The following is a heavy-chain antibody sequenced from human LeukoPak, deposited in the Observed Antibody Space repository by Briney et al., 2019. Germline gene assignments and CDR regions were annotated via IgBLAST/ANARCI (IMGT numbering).Heavy chain of an antibody. Sequence: GGSLRLSCAASGITFSTYAIHWVRQAPGKGLEWVSAISNTGGSTYYADSVKGRFTISRDKSKNTLSLQMNSLRAEDTAVYYCAQQVGYCSSGSCYFTYWGQGTLVTVSS. V-gene: IGHV3-23*01. CDR2: ISNTGGST. CDR1: GITFSTYA. CDR3: AQQVGYCSSGSCYFTY. J-gene: IGHJ1*01. D-gene: IGHD2-15*01.